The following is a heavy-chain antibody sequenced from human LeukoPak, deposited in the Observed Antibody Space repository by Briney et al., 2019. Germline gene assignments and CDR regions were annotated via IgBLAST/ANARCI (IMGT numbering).Heavy chain of an antibody. J-gene: IGHJ3*02. Sequence: GGSLRLSCAASGFTFSSYGMHWVRQAPGKGLEWVAVISYDGSNKYYADSVKGRFTISRDNSRNTLYLQMNSLRAEDTAVYYCAKIVVVYAPQGGENHDAFDIWGQGTMVTVSS. D-gene: IGHD2-8*02. CDR1: GFTFSSYG. V-gene: IGHV3-30*18. CDR2: ISYDGSNK. CDR3: AKIVVVYAPQGGENHDAFDI.